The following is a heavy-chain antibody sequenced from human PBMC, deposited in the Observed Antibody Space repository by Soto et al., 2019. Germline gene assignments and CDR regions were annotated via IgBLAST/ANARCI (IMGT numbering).Heavy chain of an antibody. CDR2: IYHNGRT. Sequence: QLQLQESGPGLVKPSETLSLTCSVSGASVTGTTYYWGWIRQSPGKGLEWIGNIYHNGRTDYNPTLKNRVAISTVASKPQSALRLTSVTAPDAATYYCVRDVSGTRRSNWFDPWGQGTLVNVSS. CDR3: VRDVSGTRRSNWFDP. CDR1: GASVTGTTYY. V-gene: IGHV4-39*07. J-gene: IGHJ5*02. D-gene: IGHD1-7*01.